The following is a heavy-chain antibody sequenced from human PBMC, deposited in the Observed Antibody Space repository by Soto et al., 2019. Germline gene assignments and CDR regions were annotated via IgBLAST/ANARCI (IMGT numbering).Heavy chain of an antibody. Sequence: QVKLVQSGAEVKKPGASVKVSCKASGYTFTSYAMHWVRQAPGQRLEWMGWINAGNGNTKYSQKFQGRVTITRDTSVSTAYMELSSLRSEDTAVYYCARGPGGPDGPGDYWGQGTLVTFYS. CDR2: INAGNGNT. CDR1: GYTFTSYA. J-gene: IGHJ4*02. V-gene: IGHV1-3*01. D-gene: IGHD2-15*01. CDR3: ARGPGGPDGPGDY.